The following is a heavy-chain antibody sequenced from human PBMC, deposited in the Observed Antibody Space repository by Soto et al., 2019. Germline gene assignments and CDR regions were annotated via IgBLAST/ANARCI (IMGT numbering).Heavy chain of an antibody. CDR3: TTGGESGRRWYYQGMDV. J-gene: IGHJ6*02. D-gene: IGHD1-26*01. V-gene: IGHV3-23*01. Sequence: GGSPRLSCAASGFTFSSYAMSGVRQAPGKGLEWVSAISGSGGSTYYADSVKGRFTISRDNSKNTLYLQMNSLRAEDTAVYYCTTGGESGRRWYYQGMDVWGLGTTVTVSS. CDR2: ISGSGGST. CDR1: GFTFSSYA.